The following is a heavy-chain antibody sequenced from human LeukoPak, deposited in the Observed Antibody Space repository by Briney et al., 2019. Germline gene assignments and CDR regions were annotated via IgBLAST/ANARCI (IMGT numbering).Heavy chain of an antibody. Sequence: PSETLSLTCAVYGGSFSGYYWSWIRQPPGKGLEWIGEINHSGSTNYNPSLKSRVTMSVDTSKNQFSLKLSSVTAADTAVYYCARVYVYCSGGSCYSRWFDPWGQGTLVTVSS. J-gene: IGHJ5*02. D-gene: IGHD2-15*01. V-gene: IGHV4-34*01. CDR3: ARVYVYCSGGSCYSRWFDP. CDR2: INHSGST. CDR1: GGSFSGYY.